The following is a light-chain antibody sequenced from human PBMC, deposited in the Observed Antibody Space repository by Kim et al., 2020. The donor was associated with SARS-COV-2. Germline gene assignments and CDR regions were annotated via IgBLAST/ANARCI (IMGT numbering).Light chain of an antibody. CDR3: QSYDSINWV. J-gene: IGLJ3*02. CDR1: SGNIASNF. CDR2: EDS. V-gene: IGLV6-57*03. Sequence: GKTVTISCTRTSGNIASNFVQWYRQRPGSAPTTVIYEDSQRPSGVPDRFSGSVDSSSNSASLIISGLEAEDEADYFCQSYDSINWVFGGGTRLTVL.